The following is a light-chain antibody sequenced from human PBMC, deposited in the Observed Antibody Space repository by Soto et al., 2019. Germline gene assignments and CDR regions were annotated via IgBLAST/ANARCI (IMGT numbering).Light chain of an antibody. CDR3: QQYNSYSRT. CDR1: QSISSW. Sequence: DIQMTQSPSTLSASVGDRVTITCRASQSISSWLAWYQQKPGKAPKLLIYKASSLDSGVPSRFSGSGSGTEFTVTMSSLQPDDFAAYYCQQYNSYSRTFGQGTKVEIK. J-gene: IGKJ1*01. V-gene: IGKV1-5*03. CDR2: KAS.